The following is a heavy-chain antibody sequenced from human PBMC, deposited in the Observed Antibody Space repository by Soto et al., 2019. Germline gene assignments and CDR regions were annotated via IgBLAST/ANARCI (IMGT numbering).Heavy chain of an antibody. J-gene: IGHJ4*02. CDR1: GASTVSHYH. CDR3: ALALGHTKWLDY. Sequence: QVQLQESGPGLVKPSQTLSLTCSVSGASTVSHYHWTWIRQPPGKGLEWMGYIFNSGTTFYNPSLTSRLSISMDTSGNHFSLELRSVTAADTAVYYCALALGHTKWLDYWGQGTLVTVSS. CDR2: IFNSGTT. D-gene: IGHD6-19*01. V-gene: IGHV4-31*02.